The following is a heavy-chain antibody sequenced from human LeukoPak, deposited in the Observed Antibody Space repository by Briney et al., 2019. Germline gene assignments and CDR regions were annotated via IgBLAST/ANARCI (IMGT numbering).Heavy chain of an antibody. V-gene: IGHV3-53*01. CDR3: AIFRWGSTWYYADH. D-gene: IGHD6-13*01. CDR2: IYTDGGT. J-gene: IGHJ4*02. CDR1: GFTFSSNY. Sequence: PGGSLRLSCIASGFTFSSNYMTWVRQAPGKGLEWLSLIYTDGGTNYSGSVKGRFTISRDNSKNTLYLQMNSLTADDTAVYYCAIFRWGSTWYYADHWGQGTLVTVSS.